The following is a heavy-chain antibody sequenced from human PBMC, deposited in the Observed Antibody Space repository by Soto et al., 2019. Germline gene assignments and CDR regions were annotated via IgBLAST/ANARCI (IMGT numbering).Heavy chain of an antibody. CDR1: GGSISSSSYY. J-gene: IGHJ3*02. V-gene: IGHV4-39*01. Sequence: SETLSLTCTVSGGSISSSSYYWGWIRQPPGKGLEWIGSIYYSGSTYYNPSLKSRVTISVDTSKNQFSLKLSSVTAADTAVYYCARQLHYYDSSGYLVEHDAFDIWGQGTMVTVSS. CDR2: IYYSGST. D-gene: IGHD3-22*01. CDR3: ARQLHYYDSSGYLVEHDAFDI.